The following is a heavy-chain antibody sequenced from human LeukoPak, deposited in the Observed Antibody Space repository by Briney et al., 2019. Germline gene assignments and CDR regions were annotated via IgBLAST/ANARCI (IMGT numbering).Heavy chain of an antibody. Sequence: SETLSLTCTVSGGSISSSSYSWGWIRQPPGKGLEWIGSIYYSGSTYYNPSLKSRVTISVDTSKNQFSLKLSSVTAADTAVYYCARLRTIFGVVMADYFDYWGQGTLVTVSS. CDR2: IYYSGST. D-gene: IGHD3-3*01. V-gene: IGHV4-39*01. CDR1: GGSISSSSYS. CDR3: ARLRTIFGVVMADYFDY. J-gene: IGHJ4*02.